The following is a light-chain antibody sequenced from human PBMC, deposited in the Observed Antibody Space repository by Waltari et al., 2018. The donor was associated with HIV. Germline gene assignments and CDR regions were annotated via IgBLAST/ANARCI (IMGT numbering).Light chain of an antibody. CDR3: SSYTSTYV. J-gene: IGLJ1*01. CDR2: DVR. Sequence: QSALTQPASASGSPGQSITISCTGTRSHVGGYNYVPWYQQHPGKAPNLMIYDVRNRPSGVSNRFSGSKSGNTASLTISGLQAEDEADYYCSSYTSTYVFGTGTKVTVL. V-gene: IGLV2-14*01. CDR1: RSHVGGYNY.